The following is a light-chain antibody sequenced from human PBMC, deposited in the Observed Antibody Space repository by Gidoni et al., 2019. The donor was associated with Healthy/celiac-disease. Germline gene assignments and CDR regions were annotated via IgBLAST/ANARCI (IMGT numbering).Light chain of an antibody. V-gene: IGKV1-5*03. CDR2: KAS. Sequence: DIQLTQSPSTLSASVGDRVTITCRASQSISSWLAWYQQKPGKAPKLLIYKASSVESGVPSRFSGSGSGTEFTLNISSLKPDDFATYYCQQYNSYSRTFGQGTKVEIK. CDR1: QSISSW. CDR3: QQYNSYSRT. J-gene: IGKJ1*01.